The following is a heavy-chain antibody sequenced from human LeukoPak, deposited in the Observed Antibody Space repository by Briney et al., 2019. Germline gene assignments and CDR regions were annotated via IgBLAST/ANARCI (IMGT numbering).Heavy chain of an antibody. V-gene: IGHV3-23*01. Sequence: GGSLRLSCAASGFTFSSYAMSWVRQAPGKGLEWVSAISGSGGSTYYADSVKGRFAISRDNSKNTLYLQMNSLRAEDTAVYYCAKSQLLWFGELLSAFDIWGQGTMVTVSS. CDR2: ISGSGGST. CDR1: GFTFSSYA. D-gene: IGHD3-10*01. J-gene: IGHJ3*02. CDR3: AKSQLLWFGELLSAFDI.